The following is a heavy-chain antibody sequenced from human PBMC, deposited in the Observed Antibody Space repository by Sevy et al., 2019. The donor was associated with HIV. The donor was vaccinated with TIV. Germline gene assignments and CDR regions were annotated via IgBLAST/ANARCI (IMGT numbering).Heavy chain of an antibody. V-gene: IGHV1-8*01. CDR2: MSPKTGAT. CDR3: GGGGNGDFWSYEYYYYGMDV. J-gene: IGHJ6*02. Sequence: ASVKVSCEASGYSFDSYDINWVRQATGQGLEWMGWMSPKTGATGFAQKFKGRVTMTRNTSISTPYMELSSLTNEETAVYYCGGGGNGDFWSYEYYYYGMDVWGQGTTVTVSS. D-gene: IGHD3-3*01. CDR1: GYSFDSYD.